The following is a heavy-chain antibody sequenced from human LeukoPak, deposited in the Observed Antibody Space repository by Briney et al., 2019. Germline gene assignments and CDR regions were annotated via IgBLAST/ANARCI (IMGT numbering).Heavy chain of an antibody. V-gene: IGHV3-11*04. CDR2: IRSSGSTI. Sequence: GGSLRLSCAASGFTFSDYYMSWIRQAPGKGLEWVSHIRSSGSTIYYADSVKGRFTISRDNAKNSLYLQMNSLRAEDTAVYYCAKISRGRAFDIWGQGTMVTVSS. J-gene: IGHJ3*02. CDR3: AKISRGRAFDI. D-gene: IGHD1-26*01. CDR1: GFTFSDYY.